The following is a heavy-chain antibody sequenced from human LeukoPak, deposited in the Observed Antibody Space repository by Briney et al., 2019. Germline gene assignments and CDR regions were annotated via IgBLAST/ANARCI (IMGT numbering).Heavy chain of an antibody. CDR1: GYSISSGYY. J-gene: IGHJ4*02. D-gene: IGHD3-10*01. V-gene: IGHV4-38-2*02. Sequence: SETLSLTCTVSGYSISSGYYWGWTRQPPGKGPEWIGSIYHSGSTYYNPSLKSRVTISVDTSKNQFSLKLSSVTAADTAVYYCARYYTSGSFDYWGQGTLVTVSS. CDR2: IYHSGST. CDR3: ARYYTSGSFDY.